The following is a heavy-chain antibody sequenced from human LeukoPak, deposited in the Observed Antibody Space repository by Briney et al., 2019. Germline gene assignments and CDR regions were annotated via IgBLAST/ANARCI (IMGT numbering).Heavy chain of an antibody. J-gene: IGHJ4*02. CDR3: ARVQTPGIAVAGTLDY. CDR2: ISSSCSYI. CDR1: GFTFSSYS. D-gene: IGHD6-19*01. V-gene: IGHV3-21*01. Sequence: GGSLRLSCAASGFTFSSYSMNWVRQAPGKGLEWVSSISSSCSYIYYADSVKGRFTISRDNAKNSLYLQMNSLRAEDTAVYYCARVQTPGIAVAGTLDYWGQGTLVTVSS.